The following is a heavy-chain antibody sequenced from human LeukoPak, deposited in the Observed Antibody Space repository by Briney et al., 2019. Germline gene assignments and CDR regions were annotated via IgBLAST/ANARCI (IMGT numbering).Heavy chain of an antibody. CDR2: INHSGST. CDR1: GGSFSGYY. D-gene: IGHD1-26*01. V-gene: IGHV4-34*01. CDR3: ASDSGSYWGVDYYYYMDV. Sequence: SETLSLTCAVYGGSFSGYYWSWIRQPPGKGLEWIGEINHSGSTNYNPSLKSRVTISVDTSKNQFSLKLSSVTAADTAVYYCASDSGSYWGVDYYYYMDVWGKGTTVTISS. J-gene: IGHJ6*03.